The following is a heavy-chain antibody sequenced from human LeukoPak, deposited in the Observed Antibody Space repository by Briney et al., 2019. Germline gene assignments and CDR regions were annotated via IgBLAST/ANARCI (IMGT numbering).Heavy chain of an antibody. CDR3: ARVAKKSAYYYDSSGYYYLFDY. Sequence: SETLSLTCTVSGDSISSSNYYWDWIRQPPGKGLEWIGSIYYSGSTYYNPSLKSRVTISVDTSKNQFSLKLSSVTAADTAVYYCARVAKKSAYYYDSSGYYYLFDYWGQGTLVTVSS. D-gene: IGHD3-22*01. V-gene: IGHV4-39*07. CDR1: GDSISSSNYY. J-gene: IGHJ4*02. CDR2: IYYSGST.